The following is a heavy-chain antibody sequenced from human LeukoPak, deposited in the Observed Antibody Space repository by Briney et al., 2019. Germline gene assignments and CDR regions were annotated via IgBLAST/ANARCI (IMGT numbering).Heavy chain of an antibody. CDR2: FDTEDGET. V-gene: IGHV1-24*01. CDR1: GYTLTELS. D-gene: IGHD3-16*02. CDR3: ATSIMITFGGVIVPVSPLDY. Sequence: ASVKVSCKVSGYTLTELSMHWVRQAPGQGRGWRGGFDTEDGETIYAQKFQGRVTMTEGTSTDTAYMELSSLRSEDTAVYYCATSIMITFGGVIVPVSPLDYWGQGTLVTVSS. J-gene: IGHJ4*02.